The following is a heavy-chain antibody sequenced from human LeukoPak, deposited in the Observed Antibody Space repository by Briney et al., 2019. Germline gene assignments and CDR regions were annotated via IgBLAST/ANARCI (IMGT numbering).Heavy chain of an antibody. CDR1: GFAFSSYD. D-gene: IGHD5-18*01. Sequence: GGSLRLPCAPSGFAFSSYDRLWVRQAPRKGLDGVAVTSYDGSNKYYADPVKGRFTISRDNSKNTLYLQMNGLRAEDTAVYYCAREGSIAMVKFFDYWGQGTLVTVSS. CDR3: AREGSIAMVKFFDY. V-gene: IGHV3-30-3*01. CDR2: TSYDGSNK. J-gene: IGHJ4*02.